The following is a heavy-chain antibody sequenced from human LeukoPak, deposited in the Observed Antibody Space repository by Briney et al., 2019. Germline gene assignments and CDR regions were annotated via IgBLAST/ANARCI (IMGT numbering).Heavy chain of an antibody. Sequence: SETLSLTCSVSGGSVSSGSYYWSWIRQPTGKGLDWIGYIYYSGSTSFNPSLKSRVTISVDTSKNQFSLKLSSVTAADTAVYYCARATPSRSALNYWGQGTLVTVSS. D-gene: IGHD6-19*01. J-gene: IGHJ4*02. V-gene: IGHV4-61*01. CDR1: GGSVSSGSYY. CDR2: IYYSGST. CDR3: ARATPSRSALNY.